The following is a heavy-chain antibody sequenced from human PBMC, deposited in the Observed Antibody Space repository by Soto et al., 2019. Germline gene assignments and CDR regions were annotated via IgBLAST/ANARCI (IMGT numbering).Heavy chain of an antibody. J-gene: IGHJ3*02. CDR3: ARGFHSFDI. CDR2: STNKRNSYAT. V-gene: IGHV3-72*01. CDR1: GFTFSDHY. Sequence: EVQLVESGGGLVQTGGSLRLSCAVSGFTFSDHYMDWVRQAPGKGLEWVGRSTNKRNSYATQYAASVRGRFTISRDESKSSLYLQMNSLKTEDTALYYCARGFHSFDIWGQGTMVTVSS.